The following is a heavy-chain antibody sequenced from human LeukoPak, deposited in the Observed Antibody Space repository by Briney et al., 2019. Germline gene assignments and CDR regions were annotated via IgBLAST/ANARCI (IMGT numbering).Heavy chain of an antibody. Sequence: SETLSLTCTVSGGSISSYYWSWIRQPPGKGLEWIGYIYYSGSTYYNPSLKSRVTISVDTSKNQFSLKLSSVTAADTAVYYCARDRPPTRWGQGTLVTVSS. J-gene: IGHJ4*02. CDR1: GGSISSYY. CDR2: IYYSGST. CDR3: ARDRPPTR. V-gene: IGHV4-59*12. D-gene: IGHD6-6*01.